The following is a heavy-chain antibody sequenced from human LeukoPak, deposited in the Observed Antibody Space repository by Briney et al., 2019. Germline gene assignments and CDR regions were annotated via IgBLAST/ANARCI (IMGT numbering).Heavy chain of an antibody. CDR2: ISGSGGST. CDR3: AKDKIVVVVAATPMNWFDP. CDR1: GFTFSSYA. V-gene: IGHV3-23*01. Sequence: GGSLRLSCVASGFTFSSYAMSWVRQAPGKGLEWVSAISGSGGSTYYADSVKGRFTISRDNSKNTLYLQMNSLRAEDTAVYYCAKDKIVVVVAATPMNWFDPWGQGTLVTVSS. J-gene: IGHJ5*02. D-gene: IGHD2-15*01.